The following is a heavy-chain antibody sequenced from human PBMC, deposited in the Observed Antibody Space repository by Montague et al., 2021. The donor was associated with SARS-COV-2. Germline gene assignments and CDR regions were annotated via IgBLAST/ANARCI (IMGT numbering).Heavy chain of an antibody. J-gene: IGHJ4*02. D-gene: IGHD3-10*01. CDR2: IYYSGST. Sequence: SETLSLTCTVSGGSISSSSYYWGWIRQPPGKGLEWIGSIYYSGSTXYKPSLKSRVTISVDTSKNQLSLKLSSVTAADTAVYYCARHYYGSGSYYLGEFDYWGQGTLVTVSS. CDR3: ARHYYGSGSYYLGEFDY. CDR1: GGSISSSSYY. V-gene: IGHV4-39*01.